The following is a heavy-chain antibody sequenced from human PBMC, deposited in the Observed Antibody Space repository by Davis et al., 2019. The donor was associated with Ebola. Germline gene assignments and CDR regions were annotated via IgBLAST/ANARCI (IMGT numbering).Heavy chain of an antibody. V-gene: IGHV4-34*01. D-gene: IGHD5-12*01. Sequence: PSETLSLTCGVSGGSLSGYYWNWIRQAPGKGLEWIGEINHTGNTNYNPSFGSRVTMSVDTSKNQVSLKVTSVTAADTAVYFCARGGRGYYYYFYGMDVWGQGTTVTVSS. CDR3: ARGGRGYYYYFYGMDV. CDR2: INHTGNT. CDR1: GGSLSGYY. J-gene: IGHJ6*02.